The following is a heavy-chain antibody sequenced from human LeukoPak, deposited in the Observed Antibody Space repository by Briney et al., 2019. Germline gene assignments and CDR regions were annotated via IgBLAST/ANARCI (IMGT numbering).Heavy chain of an antibody. J-gene: IGHJ5*02. CDR2: IYYSGST. D-gene: IGHD6-13*01. V-gene: IGHV4-59*08. Sequence: SETLSLTCTVSGGSINGYYWSWIRQPPGKGLEWIGYIYYSGSTNYNPSLKSRVTISVDTSKNQFSLNLSSVTAADTAVYYCARLHFAAAEEFDPWGQGTLDTVSS. CDR1: GGSINGYY. CDR3: ARLHFAAAEEFDP.